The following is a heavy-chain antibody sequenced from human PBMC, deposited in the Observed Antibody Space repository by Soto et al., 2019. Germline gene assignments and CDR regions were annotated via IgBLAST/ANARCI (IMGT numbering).Heavy chain of an antibody. J-gene: IGHJ4*02. CDR1: GGSISSHY. V-gene: IGHV4-59*11. CDR2: IYNTWNT. D-gene: IGHD3-22*01. CDR3: ARGGYYDSLAYRY. Sequence: QVQLQESGPGLVKPSETLSLTCSVSGGSISSHYWSWIRQPPGNGLEWIGYIYNTWNTNYNPSLKSRVTISVDTSKNQFSLKLTSVTAADTAVYYCARGGYYDSLAYRYCGQGTLVTVSS.